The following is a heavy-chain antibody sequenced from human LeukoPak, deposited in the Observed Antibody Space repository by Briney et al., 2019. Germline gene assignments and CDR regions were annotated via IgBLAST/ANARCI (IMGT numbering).Heavy chain of an antibody. J-gene: IGHJ6*02. CDR1: GFTLSSYA. V-gene: IGHV3-23*01. Sequence: PGGSLRLSCAASGFTLSSYAMSWVRQAPGKGLEWVSAISGSGGSTYYADSVKGRFTISRDNSKNTLYLQMNSLRAEDTAVYYCAKDHPTTEYYYYGMDVWGQGTTVTVSS. CDR2: ISGSGGST. D-gene: IGHD4-17*01. CDR3: AKDHPTTEYYYYGMDV.